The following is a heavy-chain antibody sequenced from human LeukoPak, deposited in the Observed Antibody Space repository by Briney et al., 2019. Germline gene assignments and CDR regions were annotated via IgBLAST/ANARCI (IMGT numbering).Heavy chain of an antibody. J-gene: IGHJ4*02. V-gene: IGHV4-59*08. CDR3: ARLRYSSSPLFDY. Sequence: SETLSLTCTVSGGSISSYYWSWIRQPPGEGLEWIGYIYYSGSTNYNPSLKSRVTISVDTSKNQFSLKLSSVTAADTAVYYCARLRYSSSPLFDYWGQGTLVTVSS. CDR2: IYYSGST. D-gene: IGHD6-6*01. CDR1: GGSISSYY.